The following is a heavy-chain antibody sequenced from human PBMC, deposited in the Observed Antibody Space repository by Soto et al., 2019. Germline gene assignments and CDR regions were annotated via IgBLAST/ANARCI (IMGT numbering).Heavy chain of an antibody. Sequence: SETLSLTCTVSGGSISSYYWSWIRQPPGKGLEWIGYIYYSGSTNYNPSLKSRVTISVDTSKNQFSLKLSSVTAADTAVYYCARTYYYDSSGYYPHPPYYYYGMDVWGQGTTVTVSS. D-gene: IGHD3-22*01. J-gene: IGHJ6*02. V-gene: IGHV4-59*01. CDR3: ARTYYYDSSGYYPHPPYYYYGMDV. CDR2: IYYSGST. CDR1: GGSISSYY.